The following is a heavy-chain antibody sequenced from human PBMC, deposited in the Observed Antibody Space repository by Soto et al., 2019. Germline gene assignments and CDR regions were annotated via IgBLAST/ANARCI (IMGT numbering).Heavy chain of an antibody. J-gene: IGHJ6*02. CDR1: GGSISNFY. V-gene: IGHV4-59*12. CDR2: NYYCGST. CDR3: ARDRVVRGIGYYGMDV. D-gene: IGHD3-10*01. Sequence: SETLSLTCTVSGGSISNFYWSWIRQPQEKGLEWIGYNYYCGSTYYNPSLKSRVTISVDTSKNQFSLKLSSVTAADMAVYYCARDRVVRGIGYYGMDVWGQGTTVTVSS.